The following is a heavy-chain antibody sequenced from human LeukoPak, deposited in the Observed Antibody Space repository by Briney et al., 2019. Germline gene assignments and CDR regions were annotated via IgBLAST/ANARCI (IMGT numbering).Heavy chain of an antibody. CDR3: ARDDGTVTTPLDY. J-gene: IGHJ4*02. CDR1: GYTFTNYG. Sequence: GASVTVSCKASGYTFTNYGISWVRQAPGQGLEWMGWISAYNRNTNYAQKLQGTVTMTTDTSTSTAYMELRSLRSDDTAVYYCARDDGTVTTPLDYWGQGTLVTVSS. CDR2: ISAYNRNT. V-gene: IGHV1-18*01. D-gene: IGHD4-17*01.